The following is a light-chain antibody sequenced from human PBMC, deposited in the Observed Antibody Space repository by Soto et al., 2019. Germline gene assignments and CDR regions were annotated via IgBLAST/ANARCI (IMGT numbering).Light chain of an antibody. Sequence: QSVLTQPPSVSAAPGQKVTISCSGSSSNLGNNNYVSWYQQLPGTAPKLLIYDNNKRPSGIPDRFSGSKSGTSATLGITGLQTGDEADDYCGTWDSSMRGVVFGGGTKLTVL. V-gene: IGLV1-51*01. CDR2: DNN. J-gene: IGLJ2*01. CDR3: GTWDSSMRGVV. CDR1: SSNLGNNNY.